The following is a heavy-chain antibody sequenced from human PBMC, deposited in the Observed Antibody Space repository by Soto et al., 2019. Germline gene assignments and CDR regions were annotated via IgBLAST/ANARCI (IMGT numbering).Heavy chain of an antibody. D-gene: IGHD3-22*01. Sequence: EVQLVESGGGVVRPGGSLRLSCAASGFTFDDYAMIWVRQAPGKGLEWVSGINWNGGSTAYADSVKGRFTISRDNAKNSLYLQMSSLGAEDTALYYCAREDSSGYFQLEFWGQGTLVTVS. CDR3: AREDSSGYFQLEF. V-gene: IGHV3-20*04. CDR1: GFTFDDYA. CDR2: INWNGGST. J-gene: IGHJ4*02.